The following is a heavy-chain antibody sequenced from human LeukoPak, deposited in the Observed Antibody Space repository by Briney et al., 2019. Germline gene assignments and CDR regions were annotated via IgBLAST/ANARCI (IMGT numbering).Heavy chain of an antibody. CDR3: ARVHTEWELDYFDY. J-gene: IGHJ4*02. V-gene: IGHV3-21*01. D-gene: IGHD1-26*01. CDR1: GFTFSNFA. CDR2: ISSSSYI. Sequence: GGSLRLSCAASGFTFSNFAMNWVRQAPGKGLEWVSSISSSSYIYYADSVKGRFTISRDNAKNSLYLQMNSLRAEDTAVYYCARVHTEWELDYFDYWGQGTLVTVSS.